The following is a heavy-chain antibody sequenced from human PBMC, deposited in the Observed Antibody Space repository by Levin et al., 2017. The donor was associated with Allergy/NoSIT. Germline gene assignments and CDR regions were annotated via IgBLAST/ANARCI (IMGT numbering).Heavy chain of an antibody. CDR2: IYYSGST. CDR3: ARVGSYYDFCTLFDP. V-gene: IGHV4-30-4*01. CDR1: GGSISSGDYY. J-gene: IGHJ5*02. D-gene: IGHD3-3*01. Sequence: SETLSLTCTVSGGSISSGDYYWSWIRQPPGKGLEWIGYIYYSGSTYYNPSLKSRVTISVDTSKNQFSLKLSSVTAADTAVYYCARVGSYYDFCTLFDPCRQGTLVTVSS.